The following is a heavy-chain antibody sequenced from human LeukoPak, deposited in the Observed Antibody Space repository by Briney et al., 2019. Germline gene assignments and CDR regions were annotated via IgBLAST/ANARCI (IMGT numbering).Heavy chain of an antibody. D-gene: IGHD6-19*01. CDR3: ARDGSDQRIAVAGTLWYFDL. V-gene: IGHV4-39*07. CDR1: GGSISSGSYY. CDR2: IYYSGST. J-gene: IGHJ2*01. Sequence: SSETLSLTCTVSGGSISSGSYYWGWIRQPPGKGLEWIGSIYYSGSTYYNPSLKSRVTISVDTSKNQFSLKLSSVTAADTAVYYCARDGSDQRIAVAGTLWYFDLWGRGTLVTVSS.